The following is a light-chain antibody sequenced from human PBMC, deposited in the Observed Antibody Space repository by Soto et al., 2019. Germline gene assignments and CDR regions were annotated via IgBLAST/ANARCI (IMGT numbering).Light chain of an antibody. Sequence: DLQMTQSPSSLSASIGDRVTITCRASQSVSSYLNWYQQKPGRAPKLLIYAASSLQSGVPSRFSGSGSGTDFILTISSLQREDFATYYCQQSYSTPLTFGGGTKVEIK. J-gene: IGKJ4*01. CDR2: AAS. V-gene: IGKV1-39*01. CDR1: QSVSSY. CDR3: QQSYSTPLT.